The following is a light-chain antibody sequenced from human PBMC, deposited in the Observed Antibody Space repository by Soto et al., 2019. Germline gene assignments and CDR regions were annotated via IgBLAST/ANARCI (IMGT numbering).Light chain of an antibody. Sequence: EIVLTQSPGTLSLSPGERATLSCRASQSVFNNNLAWYQQKPGQAPRLLMFVASSRATGIPDRFSGSGSGTDFTLNISRLEPEDFAIYHCQQYGGSPRTFGQGTKLEIK. V-gene: IGKV3-20*01. CDR2: VAS. CDR3: QQYGGSPRT. J-gene: IGKJ2*01. CDR1: QSVFNNN.